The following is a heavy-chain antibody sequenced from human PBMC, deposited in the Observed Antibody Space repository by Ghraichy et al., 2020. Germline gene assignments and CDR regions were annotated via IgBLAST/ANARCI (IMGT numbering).Heavy chain of an antibody. CDR3: ASAFLLDWNDDRVDY. J-gene: IGHJ4*02. CDR1: GGSVSSGSYY. CDR2: IYYSGST. V-gene: IGHV4-61*01. Sequence: SETLSLTCTVSGGSVSSGSYYWSWIRQPPGKGLEWIGYIYYSGSTNYNPSLKSRVTISVDTSKNQFSLKLSSVTGADTAVYYCASAFLLDWNDDRVDYWGQGTLVTVSS. D-gene: IGHD1-1*01.